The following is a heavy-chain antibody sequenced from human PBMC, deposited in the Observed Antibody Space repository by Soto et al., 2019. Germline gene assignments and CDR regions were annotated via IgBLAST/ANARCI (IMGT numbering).Heavy chain of an antibody. CDR2: INAGNGNT. Sequence: QVQLVQSGAEEKKPGASVKVSCKASGYTFTSYAMHWVRQAPGQRLEWMGWINAGNGNTKYSQKFQGRVTITRDTSASTAYMELSSLRSEDTAVYYCARDPLPDIAAQYYYYGMDVWGQGTTVTVSS. V-gene: IGHV1-3*05. D-gene: IGHD6-13*01. CDR1: GYTFTSYA. J-gene: IGHJ6*02. CDR3: ARDPLPDIAAQYYYYGMDV.